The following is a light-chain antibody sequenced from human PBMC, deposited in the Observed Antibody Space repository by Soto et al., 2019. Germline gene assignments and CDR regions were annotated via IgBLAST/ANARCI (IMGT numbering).Light chain of an antibody. CDR3: QQYGTSPLT. CDR2: SAS. J-gene: IGKJ4*01. Sequence: EIVLTQSPGTLSLSPGARATLSCRASQSVSSSCFPWYRQKPGQSHRPPIHSASSRASGIPDRFSGSRSGTDVTLTISRPEPEYVAVYYCQQYGTSPLTFGGGTKVDI. V-gene: IGKV3-20*01. CDR1: QSVSSSC.